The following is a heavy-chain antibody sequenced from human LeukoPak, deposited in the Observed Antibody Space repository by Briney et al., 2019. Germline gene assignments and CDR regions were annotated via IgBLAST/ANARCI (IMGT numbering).Heavy chain of an antibody. CDR2: ISGSGGST. J-gene: IGHJ4*02. D-gene: IGHD3-22*01. CDR1: GFTFSSYA. V-gene: IGHV3-23*01. Sequence: GGSLRLSCAASGFTFSSYAMSWVRQAPGKGLEWVSAISGSGGSTYYADSVKGRFTISRDNSKNTLYLQMNSLRAEDTAVYYCARVLNYYDSSGYLSHFDYWGQGTLVTVSS. CDR3: ARVLNYYDSSGYLSHFDY.